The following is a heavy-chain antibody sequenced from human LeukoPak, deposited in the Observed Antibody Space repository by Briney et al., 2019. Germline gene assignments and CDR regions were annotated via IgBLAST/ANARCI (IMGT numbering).Heavy chain of an antibody. V-gene: IGHV3-48*01. Sequence: GESLRLSCAASGFTFSSYSMNWVRQAPGKGLEWVSYISSASNTIYYADSVKGRFTISRDNAKNSLYLQMNSLRAEDTAVYYCAVTGITGTVDYWGQGTLVTVSS. J-gene: IGHJ4*02. CDR1: GFTFSSYS. CDR2: ISSASNTI. CDR3: AVTGITGTVDY. D-gene: IGHD1-7*01.